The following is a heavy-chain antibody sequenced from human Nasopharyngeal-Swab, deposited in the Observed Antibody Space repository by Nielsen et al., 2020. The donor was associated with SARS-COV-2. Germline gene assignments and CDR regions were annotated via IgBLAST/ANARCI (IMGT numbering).Heavy chain of an antibody. Sequence: GESLKISCAASGFTFSSYAMSWVRQAPGKGLEWVSAISGSGGNTYYADSVKGRFTISRGNSKNTLYLQMNSLRAEDTAVYYCAKHGLLWFGELSRWFDPWGQGTLVTVSS. CDR1: GFTFSSYA. J-gene: IGHJ5*02. CDR2: ISGSGGNT. CDR3: AKHGLLWFGELSRWFDP. D-gene: IGHD3-10*01. V-gene: IGHV3-23*01.